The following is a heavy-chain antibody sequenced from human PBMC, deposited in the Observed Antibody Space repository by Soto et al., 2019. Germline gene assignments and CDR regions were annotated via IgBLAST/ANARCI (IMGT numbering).Heavy chain of an antibody. J-gene: IGHJ4*02. CDR2: INHSGST. CDR3: ARGIPQQLVQYYFDY. Sequence: QVQLQQWGAGLLKPSETLSLTCAVYGGSFSGYYWSWIRQPPGKGLEWIGEINHSGSTNYNPSLKSRVTTSVDTSKNQFSLKLSSVTAADTAVYYCARGIPQQLVQYYFDYWGQGTLVTVSS. V-gene: IGHV4-34*01. D-gene: IGHD6-13*01. CDR1: GGSFSGYY.